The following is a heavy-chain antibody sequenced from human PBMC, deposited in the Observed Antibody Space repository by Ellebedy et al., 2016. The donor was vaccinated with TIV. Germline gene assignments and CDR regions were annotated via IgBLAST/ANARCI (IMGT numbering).Heavy chain of an antibody. Sequence: GSLRLXXAASGFTFSSYWMSWVRQPPGKGLEWIGEINHSGSTNYNPSLKSRVTISVDTSKNQFSLKLSSVTAADTAVYYCAREGAVAGTTLRWFDPWGQGTLVTVSS. D-gene: IGHD6-19*01. CDR2: INHSGST. CDR3: AREGAVAGTTLRWFDP. V-gene: IGHV4-34*01. J-gene: IGHJ5*02. CDR1: GFTFSSYW.